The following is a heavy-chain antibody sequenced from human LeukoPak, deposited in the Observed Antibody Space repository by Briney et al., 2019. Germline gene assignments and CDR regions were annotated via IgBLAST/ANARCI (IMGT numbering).Heavy chain of an antibody. Sequence: PGGSLRLSCAASGFTVSSNYMSWVRQAPGKGLEWVSVIYSGGSTYYADSVKGRFTISRDNSKNTLYLQMNSLRAEDTAVYYCARAHIVVVPAATQGGYYYYYMDVWGKGTTVTVSS. CDR2: IYSGGST. CDR1: GFTVSSNY. J-gene: IGHJ6*03. CDR3: ARAHIVVVPAATQGGYYYYYMDV. V-gene: IGHV3-66*02. D-gene: IGHD2-2*01.